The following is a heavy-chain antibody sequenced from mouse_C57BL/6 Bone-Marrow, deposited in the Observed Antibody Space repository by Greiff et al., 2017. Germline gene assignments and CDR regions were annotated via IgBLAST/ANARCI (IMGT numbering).Heavy chain of an antibody. Sequence: EVKLVESGGDLVKPGGSLTLSCAASGFTFSSYGMSWVRQTPDKRLEWVATISSGGSYTYYPDSVKGRFTISRDNAKNNLYLKMSSLKSEDTAMYYCARRGQLRLRDAMDYWGQGTSVTVSS. CDR2: ISSGGSYT. D-gene: IGHD3-2*02. J-gene: IGHJ4*01. CDR3: ARRGQLRLRDAMDY. V-gene: IGHV5-6*02. CDR1: GFTFSSYG.